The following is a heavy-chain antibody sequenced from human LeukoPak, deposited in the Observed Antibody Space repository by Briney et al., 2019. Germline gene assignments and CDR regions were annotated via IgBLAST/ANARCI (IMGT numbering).Heavy chain of an antibody. D-gene: IGHD3-22*01. CDR1: GLTFSSYA. V-gene: IGHV3-30-3*01. CDR2: ISYDGSNK. Sequence: GGSLRLSCAASGLTFSSYAMHWVRQAPGKGLEWVADISYDGSNKYYADSVKGRFTISRDNSKNTLYLQMNSLRAEDTAVYYCASHYDTSGYHYFDFRGQGTLVTVSS. CDR3: ASHYDTSGYHYFDF. J-gene: IGHJ4*02.